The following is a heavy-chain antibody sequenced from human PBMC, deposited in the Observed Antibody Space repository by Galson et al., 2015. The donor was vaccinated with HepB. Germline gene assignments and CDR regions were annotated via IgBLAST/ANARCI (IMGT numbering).Heavy chain of an antibody. CDR2: INTNTGNP. CDR1: GYTFTSYA. Sequence: SVKVSCKASGYTFTSYAMNWVRQAPGQGLEWMGWINTNTGNPTYAQGFTGRFVFSLDTSVSTAYLQISSLKAEDTAVYYCSLGYCSGGSCYSDYYYYMDVWGQGTTVTVSS. D-gene: IGHD2-15*01. CDR3: SLGYCSGGSCYSDYYYYMDV. J-gene: IGHJ6*03. V-gene: IGHV7-4-1*02.